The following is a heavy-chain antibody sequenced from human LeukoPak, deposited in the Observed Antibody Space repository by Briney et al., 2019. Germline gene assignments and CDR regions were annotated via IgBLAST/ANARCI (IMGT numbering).Heavy chain of an antibody. D-gene: IGHD4-11*01. CDR2: FDPEDGET. V-gene: IGHV1-24*01. Sequence: GASVKVSCKVSGYTLTELSMHWVRQAPGKGLEWMGDFDPEDGETIYAQKFQGRVTMTEDTSTNTAYMELSSLRSEDTAVYYCAQEPEDYLDAFPWGQGTLVTVSS. CDR1: GYTLTELS. CDR3: AQEPEDYLDAFP. J-gene: IGHJ1*01.